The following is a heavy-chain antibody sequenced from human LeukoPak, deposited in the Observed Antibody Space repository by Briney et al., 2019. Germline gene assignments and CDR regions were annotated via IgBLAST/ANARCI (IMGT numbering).Heavy chain of an antibody. CDR2: ISSSSSYI. J-gene: IGHJ4*02. Sequence: GGSLRLSCAASGVTFSSYSMNWVRQAPGKGLEWISSISSSSSYIYYADSVKGRFTISRDNAKNSLYLQMNSLRAEDTAVYYCAREVPADYGDYGGFDYWGQGTLVTVSS. V-gene: IGHV3-21*01. CDR3: AREVPADYGDYGGFDY. D-gene: IGHD4-17*01. CDR1: GVTFSSYS.